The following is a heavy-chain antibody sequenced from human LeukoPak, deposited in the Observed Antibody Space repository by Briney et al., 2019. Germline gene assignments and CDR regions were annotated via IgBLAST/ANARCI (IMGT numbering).Heavy chain of an antibody. CDR3: ASLGYSSGWAYFDY. CDR1: GYTFTSYA. D-gene: IGHD6-19*01. V-gene: IGHV7-4-1*02. CDR2: INTNTGNP. Sequence: ASVKVSCKASGYTFTSYAMNWVRQAPGQGLEWMGWINTNTGNPTYAQGFTGRFVFSLDTSVSTAYLQISSLKAEDTAVYYCASLGYSSGWAYFDYWGQGTLVTVSS. J-gene: IGHJ4*02.